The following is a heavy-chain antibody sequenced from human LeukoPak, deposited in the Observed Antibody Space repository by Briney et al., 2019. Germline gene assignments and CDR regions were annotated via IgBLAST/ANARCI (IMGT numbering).Heavy chain of an antibody. CDR2: INHSGST. Sequence: SETLSLTCAVYGGSFSGYYWSWIRQPPGKGLEWIGEINHSGSTNYNPSLKSRVTISVDTSKNQFSLKLSSVTAADTAVYYCARGHLILSVVVGWFDPWGQGTLVTVSS. J-gene: IGHJ5*02. CDR3: ARGHLILSVVVGWFDP. CDR1: GGSFSGYY. D-gene: IGHD2-2*01. V-gene: IGHV4-34*01.